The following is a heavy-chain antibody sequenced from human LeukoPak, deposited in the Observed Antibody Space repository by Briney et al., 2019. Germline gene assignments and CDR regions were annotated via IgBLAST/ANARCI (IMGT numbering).Heavy chain of an antibody. J-gene: IGHJ4*02. CDR2: IDWDDDK. CDR1: GFSLSTSGMC. Sequence: SGPALVKPTQTLTLTCTFSGFSLSTSGMCVSWIRQSPGKALEWLARIDWDDDKYYSTSLKTRLTISKDTSKSQVVLTMTSMDPVDTATYYCARVETDSRGYYFGPDYWGQGTLVTVSS. D-gene: IGHD3-22*01. V-gene: IGHV2-70*11. CDR3: ARVETDSRGYYFGPDY.